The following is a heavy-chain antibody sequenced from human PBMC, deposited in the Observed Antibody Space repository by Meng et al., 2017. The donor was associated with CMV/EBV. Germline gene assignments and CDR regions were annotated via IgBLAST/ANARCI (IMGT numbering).Heavy chain of an antibody. Sequence: GDYYWSSITNNPGQGMEWIGYIYYSGSTYYNTTLKSRVTISVDTYKNQFSLKLSSVTAADTAVYYCASYYYDSSGYYPPWMYYFDYWGQGTLVTVSS. J-gene: IGHJ4*02. CDR2: IYYSGST. CDR3: ASYYYDSSGYYPPWMYYFDY. V-gene: IGHV4-30-4*06. CDR1: GDYY. D-gene: IGHD3-22*01.